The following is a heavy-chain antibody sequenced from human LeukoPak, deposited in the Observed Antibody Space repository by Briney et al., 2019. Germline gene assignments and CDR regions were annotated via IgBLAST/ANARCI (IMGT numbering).Heavy chain of an antibody. V-gene: IGHV3-9*01. J-gene: IGHJ4*02. CDR3: ARLREIPVFGVVTKSTSYFDY. Sequence: PGGSLRLSCAASGFTFDEYAMHWVRQAPGKGLEWVSGISYGSDTIGYVDSVKGRFTISRDNAKNSLYLQMNSLRAEDTAVYYCARLREIPVFGVVTKSTSYFDYWGQGTLVTVSS. D-gene: IGHD3-3*01. CDR1: GFTFDEYA. CDR2: ISYGSDTI.